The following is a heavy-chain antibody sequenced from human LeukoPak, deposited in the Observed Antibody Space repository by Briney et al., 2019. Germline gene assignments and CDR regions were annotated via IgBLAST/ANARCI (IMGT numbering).Heavy chain of an antibody. CDR2: IYYSGST. Sequence: SETLSLTCTVSGGSISSSSYYWGWIRQPPGKGLEWIGSIYYSGSTYYNPSLKSRVTISVDTSKNQFSLKLSSVTAADTAVYYCARGRRVRKPNFDYWGQGTLVTVSS. D-gene: IGHD1-14*01. V-gene: IGHV4-39*01. CDR1: GGSISSSSYY. CDR3: ARGRRVRKPNFDY. J-gene: IGHJ4*02.